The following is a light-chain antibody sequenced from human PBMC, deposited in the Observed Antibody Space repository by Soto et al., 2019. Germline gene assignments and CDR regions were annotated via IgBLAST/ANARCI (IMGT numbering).Light chain of an antibody. CDR2: GAS. J-gene: IGKJ5*01. CDR3: QQYNKWPQT. Sequence: EIVITQSPSTLSVSQGETTRLSCRASQSVNSDVAWYQQKVGQTPRLLIHGASTRATGIAARFSGVGSGTEFTLTISSLQSEDFAVYYCQQYNKWPQTFGQGTRLEIK. V-gene: IGKV3D-15*01. CDR1: QSVNSD.